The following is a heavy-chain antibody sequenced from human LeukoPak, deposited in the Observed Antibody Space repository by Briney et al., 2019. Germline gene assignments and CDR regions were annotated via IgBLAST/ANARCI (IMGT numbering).Heavy chain of an antibody. CDR1: GFTFTNYA. CDR2: ISGNGGAT. J-gene: IGHJ4*02. Sequence: GGSLRLSCAASGFTFTNYAMSWVRQAPGKGLEWVSAISGNGGATYYADSVKGRFTISRDNSKNTLHLQMNSLRAEDTALYYCAKATTAIVVDNFFDYWGQGTLVSVSS. CDR3: AKATTAIVVDNFFDY. V-gene: IGHV3-23*01. D-gene: IGHD3-22*01.